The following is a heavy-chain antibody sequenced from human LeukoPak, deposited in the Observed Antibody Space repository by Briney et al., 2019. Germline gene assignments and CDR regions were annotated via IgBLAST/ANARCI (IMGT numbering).Heavy chain of an antibody. D-gene: IGHD3-22*01. J-gene: IGHJ4*02. CDR1: GGSFSGYY. V-gene: IGHV4-34*01. CDR2: INHSGST. CDR3: ASRYYYDSSGYYYGPDY. Sequence: SETLSLTCAVYGGSFSGYYWSWIRQPPGKGLEWIGEINHSGSTNYNPSLKSRVTISVDRSKNQFSLKLSSVTAADTAVYYCASRYYYDSSGYYYGPDYWGQGTLVTVSS.